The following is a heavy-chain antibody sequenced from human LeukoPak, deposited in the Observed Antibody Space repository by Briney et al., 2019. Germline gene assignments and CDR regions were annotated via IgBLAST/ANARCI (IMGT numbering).Heavy chain of an antibody. CDR2: ISGDGRNI. CDR3: AKGAYSGHDSPFDS. CDR1: GFTFSSYW. J-gene: IGHJ4*02. D-gene: IGHD5-12*01. V-gene: IGHV3-74*01. Sequence: PGGSLRLSCVASGFTFSSYWMHWVRQDPRKGLVWVSRISGDGRNINYADSVRGRFTISRDNSKNTLYLQKNSLRAEDTGIYYCAKGAYSGHDSPFDSWGQGTLVTVSS.